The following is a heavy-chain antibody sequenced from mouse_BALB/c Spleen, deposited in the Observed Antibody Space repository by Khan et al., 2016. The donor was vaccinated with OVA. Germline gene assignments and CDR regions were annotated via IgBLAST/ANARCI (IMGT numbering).Heavy chain of an antibody. CDR2: MIYTGYT. Sequence: EVQLQESGPSLVKPSQTLSLTCSVTGDSITSGYWSWIRKFPGNKLEYMGYMIYTGYTYYNPSLKSRISITRHTSKNQYYLQLHSVTTEDTATYYCARSTYRYAFAYWGQGTLVTVSA. CDR1: GDSITSGY. CDR3: ARSTYRYAFAY. V-gene: IGHV3-8*02. J-gene: IGHJ3*01. D-gene: IGHD2-14*01.